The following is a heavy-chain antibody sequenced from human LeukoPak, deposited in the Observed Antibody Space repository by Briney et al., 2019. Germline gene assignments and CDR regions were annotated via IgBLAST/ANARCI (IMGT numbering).Heavy chain of an antibody. CDR1: GFTFKSHN. D-gene: IGHD2-15*01. V-gene: IGHV3-48*01. Sequence: GGSLRLSCVASGFTFKSHNMNWVRQAPGKGLEWVSFTSGDSKVIYYADSVKGRFTISRDNAKNTLYLQMNSLRAEDTAVYYCARKWYYFDYWGQGTLVTVSS. CDR2: TSGDSKVI. CDR3: ARKWYYFDY. J-gene: IGHJ4*02.